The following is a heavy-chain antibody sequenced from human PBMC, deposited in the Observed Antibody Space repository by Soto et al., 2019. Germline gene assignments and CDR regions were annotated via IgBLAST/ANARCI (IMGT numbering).Heavy chain of an antibody. Sequence: QVHLVQSGAEVKKPGSSVKVSCKASGGSFSNYIFAWVRQAPGQGLEWMGGTIPMFATAQYAQKLQGRVTITADESTSTVYMDLTSLTSDATAVYYCARGLFGKQWLVGFDTWGQGTLVTVSS. D-gene: IGHD6-19*01. J-gene: IGHJ4*02. CDR3: ARGLFGKQWLVGFDT. V-gene: IGHV1-69*01. CDR1: GGSFSNYI. CDR2: TIPMFATA.